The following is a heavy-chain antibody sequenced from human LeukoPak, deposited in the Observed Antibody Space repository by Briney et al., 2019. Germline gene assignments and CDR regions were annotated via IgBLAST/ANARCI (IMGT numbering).Heavy chain of an antibody. Sequence: GESLKISCKGSGYSFTSYWIGWVRQMPGKGLEWMGIIYPGDSDTRYSPSFQGQVTISADKSISTAYLQWSSLKASDTAMYYCASTRLDLWFGEPYYFDYWGQGTLVTVSS. CDR2: IYPGDSDT. V-gene: IGHV5-51*01. J-gene: IGHJ4*02. D-gene: IGHD3-10*01. CDR1: GYSFTSYW. CDR3: ASTRLDLWFGEPYYFDY.